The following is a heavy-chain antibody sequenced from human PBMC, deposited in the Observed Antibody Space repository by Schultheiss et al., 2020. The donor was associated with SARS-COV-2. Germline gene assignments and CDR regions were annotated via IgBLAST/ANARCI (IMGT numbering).Heavy chain of an antibody. CDR2: INHSGST. D-gene: IGHD6-6*01. J-gene: IGHJ4*02. Sequence: SETLSLTCAVYGGSFSGYYWSWIRQPPGKGLEWIGEINHSGSTNYNPSLKSRVTISVDTSKNQFSLKLSSVTAADTAVYYCARGSIAARLSFDYWGQGTLVTVSS. CDR1: GGSFSGYY. CDR3: ARGSIAARLSFDY. V-gene: IGHV4-34*01.